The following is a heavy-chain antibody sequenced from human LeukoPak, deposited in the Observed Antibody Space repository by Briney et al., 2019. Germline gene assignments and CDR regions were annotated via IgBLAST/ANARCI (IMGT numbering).Heavy chain of an antibody. Sequence: GGSLRLSCAASGFTVSSNYMSWVRQAPGKGLEWVSAISGSGGSTYYADSVKGRFTISRDNSKNTLYLQMNSLRAEDTAVYYCAKGDTAMVPYYFDYWGQGTLVTVSS. D-gene: IGHD5-18*01. J-gene: IGHJ4*02. V-gene: IGHV3-23*01. CDR2: ISGSGGST. CDR3: AKGDTAMVPYYFDY. CDR1: GFTVSSNY.